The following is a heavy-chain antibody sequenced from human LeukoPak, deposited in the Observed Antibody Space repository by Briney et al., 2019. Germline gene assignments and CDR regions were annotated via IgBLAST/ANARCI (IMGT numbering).Heavy chain of an antibody. CDR3: AKKRGTPVTTIDI. J-gene: IGHJ3*02. CDR1: GFTFSSYW. CDR2: ISGSGGST. V-gene: IGHV3-23*01. Sequence: GGSLRLSCAASGFTFSSYWMHWVRQAPGKGLEWVSTISGSGGSTYYADSVKGRFTLSRDTSKDTLYLRMNSLRAEDTAVYYCAKKRGTPVTTIDIWGQGTMVTVSS. D-gene: IGHD4-17*01.